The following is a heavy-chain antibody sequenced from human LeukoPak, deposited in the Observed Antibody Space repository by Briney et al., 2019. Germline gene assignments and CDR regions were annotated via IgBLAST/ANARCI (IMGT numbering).Heavy chain of an antibody. V-gene: IGHV5-51*01. D-gene: IGHD2-2*03. Sequence: GESLQISCKGSGYSFTTSWIGWVRQMPGKGLEWVGIIYPGDSDTRYSPSFQGQVTISADKSINTAYLQWSSLKASDTAMYYCAREYFPSGYCSSTKCPFGYWGQGTLVTVSS. J-gene: IGHJ4*02. CDR3: AREYFPSGYCSSTKCPFGY. CDR1: GYSFTTSW. CDR2: IYPGDSDT.